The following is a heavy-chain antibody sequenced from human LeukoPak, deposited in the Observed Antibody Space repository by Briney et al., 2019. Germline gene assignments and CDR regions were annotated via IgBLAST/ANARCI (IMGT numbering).Heavy chain of an antibody. CDR2: IIGSGDTT. Sequence: GGSLRLSCAASGFTFSGYAMGWVRQAPGKGLEWVSAIIGSGDTTYYAASVKGRLTISRDNSKNTLYLQMNSLRAEDTAVYYCARDIRGAGTLAFDYWGQGTLVTVSS. CDR3: ARDIRGAGTLAFDY. CDR1: GFTFSGYA. D-gene: IGHD1-1*01. V-gene: IGHV3-23*01. J-gene: IGHJ4*02.